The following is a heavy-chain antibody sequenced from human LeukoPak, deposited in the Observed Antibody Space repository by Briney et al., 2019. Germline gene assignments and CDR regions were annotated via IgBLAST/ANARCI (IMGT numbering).Heavy chain of an antibody. CDR2: ISTSGSTI. V-gene: IGHV3-48*03. J-gene: IGHJ5*02. CDR3: ARTLPGNWFDP. Sequence: GGSLRLSCAASGFTFRSYEMNWVRQAPGKGLEWVSYISTSGSTIYYADSVKGRFTISRDNAKNSLYLQMNNLRAEDTAVYYCARTLPGNWFDPWGQGTLVTVSS. D-gene: IGHD3-10*01. CDR1: GFTFRSYE.